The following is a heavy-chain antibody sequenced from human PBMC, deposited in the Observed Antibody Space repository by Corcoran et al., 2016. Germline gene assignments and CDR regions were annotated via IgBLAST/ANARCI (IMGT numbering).Heavy chain of an antibody. J-gene: IGHJ2*01. D-gene: IGHD4-17*01. Sequence: QVQLQQWGAGLLKPSETLSLTCAVYGGSFSGYYWRWIRQPPGKGLEWIGEINHSGSTNYNPSLKSRVTISVDTSKNQFSLKLSSVTAADTAVYYCARGRNGDDAGGYFDLWGRGTLVTVSS. CDR1: GGSFSGYY. V-gene: IGHV4-34*01. CDR2: INHSGST. CDR3: ARGRNGDDAGGYFDL.